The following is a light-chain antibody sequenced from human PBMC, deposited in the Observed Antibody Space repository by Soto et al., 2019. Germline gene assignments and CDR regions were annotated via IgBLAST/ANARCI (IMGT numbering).Light chain of an antibody. Sequence: QSVLTQPPSASGTPGQRVTISCSGSSSNIGSNTVNWYQQLPGTAPKLLIYSNHRRPSGVPDRFSGSKSGTSNSLAISGLPAADGADYYCAAWDDSLKGPVFGGGTKLTVL. V-gene: IGLV1-44*01. J-gene: IGLJ3*02. CDR1: SSNIGSNT. CDR2: SNH. CDR3: AAWDDSLKGPV.